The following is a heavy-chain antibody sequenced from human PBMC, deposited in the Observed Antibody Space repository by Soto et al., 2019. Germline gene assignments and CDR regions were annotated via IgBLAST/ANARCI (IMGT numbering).Heavy chain of an antibody. J-gene: IGHJ4*02. V-gene: IGHV1-69*06. CDR3: AREYSRKYDS. CDR2: TIPFFGTV. Sequence: QVQLVQSGAEVKKPGSSVRVSCKASGGDFSSYGISWVRQAPGQGLEWMGGTIPFFGTVDYAQRFQGRVTINADKSTTTAYMELSGLRSEDTAVCYCAREYSRKYDSWGQGTLVTVSS. CDR1: GGDFSSYG. D-gene: IGHD2-15*01.